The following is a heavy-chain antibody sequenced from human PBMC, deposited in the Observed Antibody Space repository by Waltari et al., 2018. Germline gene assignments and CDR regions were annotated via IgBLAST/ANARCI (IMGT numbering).Heavy chain of an antibody. CDR1: GGSISSGSYY. CDR3: ARDRGRYFDY. Sequence: QVQLQESGPGLVKPSQTLSLTCTVSGGSISSGSYYCRWIRQPAGKGLEWIGRIYTSGSTNYNPSLKSRVTISVDTSKNQFSLKLSSVTAADTAVYYCARDRGRYFDYWGQGTLVTVSS. J-gene: IGHJ4*02. D-gene: IGHD3-10*01. CDR2: IYTSGST. V-gene: IGHV4-61*02.